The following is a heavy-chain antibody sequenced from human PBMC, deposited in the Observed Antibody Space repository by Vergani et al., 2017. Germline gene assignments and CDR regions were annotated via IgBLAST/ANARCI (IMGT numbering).Heavy chain of an antibody. CDR1: GFTFDDYT. CDR2: ISWDGGST. V-gene: IGHV3-43*01. CDR3: ARERPVAKGTIFDY. D-gene: IGHD4/OR15-4a*01. J-gene: IGHJ4*02. Sequence: EVQLVESGGVVVQPGGSLRLSCAASGFTFDDYTMHWVRQAPGKGLEWVSLISWDGGSTYYADSVKGRFTISRDNSKNSLYLQMNSLRAEDTAVYYCARERPVAKGTIFDYWGQGTLVTVSS.